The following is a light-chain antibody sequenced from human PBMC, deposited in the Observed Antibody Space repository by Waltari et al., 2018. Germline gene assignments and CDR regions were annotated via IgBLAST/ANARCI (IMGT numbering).Light chain of an antibody. CDR1: QRINTW. CDR2: DVS. Sequence: IQMTQSPSALSASVGTRVTITCRASQRINTWMAWYQQRPGKAPKVLIYDVSTLESGVPSRFSGSGSGTEFTLAINNLQPEDFATYYCQQYNNWPWTFGQGTKVEIK. V-gene: IGKV1-5*01. CDR3: QQYNNWPWT. J-gene: IGKJ1*01.